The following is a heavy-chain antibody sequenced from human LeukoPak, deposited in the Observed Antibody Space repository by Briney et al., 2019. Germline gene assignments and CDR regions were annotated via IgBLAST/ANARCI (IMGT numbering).Heavy chain of an antibody. CDR3: ARAQWYSPIDY. V-gene: IGHV4-30-4*08. CDR1: GFTFSSYS. CDR2: IYYSGST. Sequence: LRLSCAASGFTFSSYSMNWIRQPPGKGLEWIGYIYYSGSTYYNPSLKSRVTISVDTSKNQFSLKLSSVTAADTAVYYCARAQWYSPIDYWGQGTLVTVSS. J-gene: IGHJ4*02. D-gene: IGHD6-19*01.